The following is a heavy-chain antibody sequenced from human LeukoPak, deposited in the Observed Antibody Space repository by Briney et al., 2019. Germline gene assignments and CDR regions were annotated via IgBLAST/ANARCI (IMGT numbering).Heavy chain of an antibody. V-gene: IGHV3-33*01. J-gene: IGHJ6*02. CDR2: IWYDGSNK. D-gene: IGHD3-10*01. CDR1: GFTFSSYG. CDR3: ARELWFGELYYGMDV. Sequence: PGGSLTLSCAASGFTFSSYGMHWVRQAPGKGLEWVAVIWYDGSNKYYADSVKGRFTISRDNSKNTLYLQMNSLRAEDTAVYYCARELWFGELYYGMDVWGQGTTVTVSS.